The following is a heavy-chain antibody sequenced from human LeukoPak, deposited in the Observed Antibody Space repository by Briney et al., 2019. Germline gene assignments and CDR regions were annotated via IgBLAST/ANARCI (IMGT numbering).Heavy chain of an antibody. Sequence: PSETLCLTCTVSGGSISSYYWYWIRQPAGKGLEWIGRIYSSGSTDYNPSLKSRVTMSVDTSKNQFSLKLSSVTAADTAVYYCARASLPDFNAPEDRFHPWGEGTLVTVSS. CDR1: GGSISSYY. J-gene: IGHJ5*02. V-gene: IGHV4-4*07. D-gene: IGHD3-3*01. CDR3: ARASLPDFNAPEDRFHP. CDR2: IYSSGST.